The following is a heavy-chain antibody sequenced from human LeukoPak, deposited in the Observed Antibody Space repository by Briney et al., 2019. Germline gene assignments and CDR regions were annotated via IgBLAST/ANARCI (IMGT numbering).Heavy chain of an antibody. V-gene: IGHV1-18*01. J-gene: IGHJ5*02. D-gene: IGHD6-19*01. CDR2: ISAYNGNT. Sequence: ASVKVSCKASGYTFTIYGIGWVRQAPGQGLEWMGWISAYNGNTNYAQKLQGRVTMTTDTSTSTAYMELRSLRSDDTAVYYCARGGASSGWYNWFDPWGQGTLVTVSS. CDR1: GYTFTIYG. CDR3: ARGGASSGWYNWFDP.